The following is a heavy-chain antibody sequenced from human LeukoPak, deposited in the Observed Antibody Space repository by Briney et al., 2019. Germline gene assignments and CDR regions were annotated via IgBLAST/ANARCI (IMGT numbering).Heavy chain of an antibody. CDR2: ASYDGGNK. CDR3: ARDFGGGYCSSTSCYVFDY. V-gene: IGHV3-30-3*01. J-gene: IGHJ4*02. Sequence: GGSLRLSCAASRFAFSRYSMHWVRQAPGKGLERVAVASYDGGNKYYAGSVKGRFIISRDNSKNTLSLQMNSLRLEDTAVYYCARDFGGGYCSSTSCYVFDYWGQGTPVTVSS. CDR1: RFAFSRYS. D-gene: IGHD2-2*01.